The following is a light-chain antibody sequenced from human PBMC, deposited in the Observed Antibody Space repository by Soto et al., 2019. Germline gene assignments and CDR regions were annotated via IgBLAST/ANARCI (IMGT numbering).Light chain of an antibody. CDR1: EDISTW. Sequence: DIQMTQSPSSVSASVGDRVTITCRSSEDISTWLAWYQQKPGKAPKLLIYAASSLQSGVPSRFSGSGSGTDFTLTISSLEPEDFEVYYCQHRNNRPFSLGPGPKVDIK. V-gene: IGKV1-12*01. J-gene: IGKJ3*01. CDR3: QHRNNRPFS. CDR2: AAS.